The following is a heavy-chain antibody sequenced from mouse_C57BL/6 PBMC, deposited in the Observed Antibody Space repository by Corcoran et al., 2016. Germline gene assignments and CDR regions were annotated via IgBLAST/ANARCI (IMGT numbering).Heavy chain of an antibody. CDR2: INTYSGVP. V-gene: IGHV9-3*01. D-gene: IGHD3-2*02. Sequence: QIQLVQSGPELKKPGETVKISCKASGYTFTTYGMSWVKQAPGKGLKWMGWINTYSGVPTYADDFKGRFAFSLETSASTAYLQINNLKNEDTATYFCARGDSSGQYYFDYWGQGTTLTVSS. CDR1: GYTFTTYG. J-gene: IGHJ2*01. CDR3: ARGDSSGQYYFDY.